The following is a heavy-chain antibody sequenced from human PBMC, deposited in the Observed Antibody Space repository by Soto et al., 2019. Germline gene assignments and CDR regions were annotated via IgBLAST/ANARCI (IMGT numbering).Heavy chain of an antibody. CDR2: IIPIFGTA. CDR1: GGTFSSYA. D-gene: IGHD3-10*01. Sequence: QVQLVQSGAEVKKPGSSVKVSCKASGGTFSSYAISWVRQAPGQGLEWMGVIIPIFGTANYAQKFQGRVTITADESTSTAYMELSSMRSDDTAVYYCAIYGSGSYYRNFDYCSQGTMVTVSS. V-gene: IGHV1-69*01. J-gene: IGHJ4*02. CDR3: AIYGSGSYYRNFDY.